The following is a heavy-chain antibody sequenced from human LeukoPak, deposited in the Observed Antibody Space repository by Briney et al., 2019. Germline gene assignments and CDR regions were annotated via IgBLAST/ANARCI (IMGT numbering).Heavy chain of an antibody. D-gene: IGHD2-2*01. CDR1: GGSISSYY. CDR2: IYYSGST. J-gene: IGHJ3*02. CDR3: ASTPLVVVPAATLGAFDI. V-gene: IGHV4-59*01. Sequence: SQPLSLTCTVSGGSISSYYWSWIRQPPGKGLEWIGYIYYSGSTNYNPSLKSRVTISVDTSKNQFSLKLSSVTAADTAVYYCASTPLVVVPAATLGAFDIWGQGTMVTVSS.